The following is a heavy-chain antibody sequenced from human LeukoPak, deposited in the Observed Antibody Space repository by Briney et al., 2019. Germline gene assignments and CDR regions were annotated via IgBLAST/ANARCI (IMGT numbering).Heavy chain of an antibody. J-gene: IGHJ4*02. V-gene: IGHV1-69*01. CDR2: ILPIFCTA. CDR1: GGTFSSYA. CDR3: ARQAIAAAGPLDY. Sequence: SVKVSCKASGGTFSSYAISWVRQAPGQGLEWMGGILPIFCTANYAQKFQGRVTITAEESTSTAYMELSSLRSEDTAVYYCARQAIAAAGPLDYWGQGTLVTVSS. D-gene: IGHD6-13*01.